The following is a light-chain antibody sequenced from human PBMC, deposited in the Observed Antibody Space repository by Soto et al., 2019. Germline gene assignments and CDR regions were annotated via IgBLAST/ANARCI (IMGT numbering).Light chain of an antibody. J-gene: IGLJ2*01. V-gene: IGLV1-47*01. Sequence: QSVLTQPPSASGTPGQRVTISCSGSSSNIESNYVFWYQQLPGTAPKVLMYRNSQRPSGVPDRFSGSKSGTSASLAISGLRSEDEADYYCASWDDSLSGFVVFGGGTKLTVL. CDR2: RNS. CDR3: ASWDDSLSGFVV. CDR1: SSNIESNY.